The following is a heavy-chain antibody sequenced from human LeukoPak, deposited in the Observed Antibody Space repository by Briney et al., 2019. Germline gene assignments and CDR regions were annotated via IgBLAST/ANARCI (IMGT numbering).Heavy chain of an antibody. CDR1: GFTFNTYG. V-gene: IGHV3-21*01. Sequence: PGGSLRLSCAASGFTFNTYGMNWVRQAPGKGLEWVSSISSSSSNIYYADSVKGRFTISRDNAKNSLYLQMNSLTAEDTAVYYCVRLGYSSSSDYWGQGTLVTVSS. J-gene: IGHJ4*02. D-gene: IGHD6-13*01. CDR3: VRLGYSSSSDY. CDR2: ISSSSSNI.